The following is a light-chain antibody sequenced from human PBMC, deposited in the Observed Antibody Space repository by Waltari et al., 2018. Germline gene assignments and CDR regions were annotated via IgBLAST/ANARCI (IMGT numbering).Light chain of an antibody. CDR3: CSYAGRGTYV. V-gene: IGLV2-23*02. J-gene: IGLJ1*01. Sequence: QSALTQPASVSGTPGQSIPISCSGTTSAVGSYDLVSWYQQHPGEAPKLLICEVFKRPPDTSSRFSGAKSGSTASLTISGLQPEDEADYYCCSYAGRGTYVFGSGTKVTVL. CDR1: TSAVGSYDL. CDR2: EVF.